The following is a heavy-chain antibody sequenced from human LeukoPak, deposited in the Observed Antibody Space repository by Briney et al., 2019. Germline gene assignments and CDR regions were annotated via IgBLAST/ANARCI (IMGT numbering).Heavy chain of an antibody. CDR1: GFTFSNYG. CDR3: AGNYGPYYFDS. V-gene: IGHV3-33*01. J-gene: IGHJ4*02. D-gene: IGHD3-10*01. Sequence: GSSLRLSCAASGFTFSNYGMHWVRQAPGKGLEWVAVIWYDGSNKYYADSVKGRFTISRDNSKNTLYLQMNSLRAEDTAVYYCAGNYGPYYFDSWGQGTLVTVSS. CDR2: IWYDGSNK.